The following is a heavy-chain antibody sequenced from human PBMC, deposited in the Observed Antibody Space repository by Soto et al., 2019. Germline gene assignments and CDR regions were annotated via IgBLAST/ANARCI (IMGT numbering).Heavy chain of an antibody. J-gene: IGHJ3*02. Sequence: SLRLSCAASGFTFSSYAMHWVRQAPGKGLEWVAVISYDGSNKYYADSVKGRFTISRDNSKNTLYLQMNSLRAEDTAVYYCARLTLRDFDWLLSPPGFDIWAQGARVTVS. CDR2: ISYDGSNK. CDR3: ARLTLRDFDWLLSPPGFDI. CDR1: GFTFSSYA. D-gene: IGHD3-9*01. V-gene: IGHV3-30-3*01.